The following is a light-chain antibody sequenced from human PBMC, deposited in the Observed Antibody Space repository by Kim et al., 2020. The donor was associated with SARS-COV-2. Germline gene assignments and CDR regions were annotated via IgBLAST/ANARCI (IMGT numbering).Light chain of an antibody. Sequence: SSELTRDPAVSVALGQTVTITCQGDSLRSQFANWYQQSPGQSPVLVLYGRNSRPSRIPDRFSGSRSGDTASLTITGAQAGDEADYYCTSRVSSGYHVVFGGGTQLTVL. V-gene: IGLV3-19*01. CDR1: SLRSQF. CDR3: TSRVSSGYHVV. J-gene: IGLJ2*01. CDR2: GRN.